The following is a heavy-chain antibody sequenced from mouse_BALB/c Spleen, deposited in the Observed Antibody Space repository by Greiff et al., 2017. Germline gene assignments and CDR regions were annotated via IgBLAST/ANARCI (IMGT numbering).Heavy chain of an antibody. CDR3: ARVPPNWDGGSFDY. Sequence: EVMLVESGGGLVQPGGSLRLSCATSGFTFTDYYMSWVRQPPGKALEWLGFIRNKANGYTTEYSASVKGRFTISRDNSQSILYLQMNTLRAEDSATYYCARVPPNWDGGSFDYWGQGTTLTVSS. V-gene: IGHV7-3*02. J-gene: IGHJ2*01. CDR1: GFTFTDYY. CDR2: IRNKANGYTT. D-gene: IGHD4-1*01.